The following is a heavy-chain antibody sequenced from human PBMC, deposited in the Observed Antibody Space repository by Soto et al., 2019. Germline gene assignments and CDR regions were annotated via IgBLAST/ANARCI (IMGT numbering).Heavy chain of an antibody. V-gene: IGHV4-59*01. CDR1: GGSLSSYY. CDR3: GSVRPSGYVLS. Sequence: SETLSLTCTVSGGSLSSYYWTWVRQSPGKGLEWIGYVYFSGNTNYNPSLKSRVTISIDTSKNQFSLRLASVTAADTAFYFCGSVRPSGYVLSWGQGTLVTVSS. J-gene: IGHJ5*02. CDR2: VYFSGNT. D-gene: IGHD6-25*01.